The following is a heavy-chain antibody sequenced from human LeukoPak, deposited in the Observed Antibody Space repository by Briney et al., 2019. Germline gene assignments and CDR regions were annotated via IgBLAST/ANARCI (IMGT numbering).Heavy chain of an antibody. Sequence: GGSLRLSCAASGFSFSGFDMNWVRQAPGKGLEWIAHIGTSVNAIYYSDSVKGRFTISRDNARDSLSLQMDSLRVEDTAVYYCAKDSVWFGDLLNWGQGALVIVSS. CDR1: GFSFSGFD. CDR3: AKDSVWFGDLLN. D-gene: IGHD3-10*01. CDR2: IGTSVNAI. J-gene: IGHJ4*02. V-gene: IGHV3-48*03.